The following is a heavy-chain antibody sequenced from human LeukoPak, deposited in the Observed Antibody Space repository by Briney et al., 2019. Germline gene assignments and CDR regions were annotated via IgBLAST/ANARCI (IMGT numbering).Heavy chain of an antibody. J-gene: IGHJ5*02. D-gene: IGHD2-15*01. Sequence: SETLSLTCTVSGGSISSYYWSWIRQPPGKGLEWIGEINHSGSTNYNPSLKSRVTISVDTSKNQFSLKLSSVTAADTAVYYCARGRSFCSGGSCYSHWFAPWGQGTLVTVSS. CDR1: GGSISSYY. CDR2: INHSGST. V-gene: IGHV4-34*01. CDR3: ARGRSFCSGGSCYSHWFAP.